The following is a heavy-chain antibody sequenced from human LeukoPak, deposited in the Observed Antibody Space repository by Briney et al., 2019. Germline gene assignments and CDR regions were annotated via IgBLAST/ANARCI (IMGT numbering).Heavy chain of an antibody. V-gene: IGHV1-2*02. CDR3: ARGHHNIAVAEY. Sequence: ASVKVSCKASGYTFTGYYMHWVRQAPGQGLEWMGWINPNSGGTNYAQKFQGRVTMTRDTSISTAYMELSRLRSDDTAVYYYARGHHNIAVAEYWGQGTLVTVSS. D-gene: IGHD6-19*01. J-gene: IGHJ4*02. CDR2: INPNSGGT. CDR1: GYTFTGYY.